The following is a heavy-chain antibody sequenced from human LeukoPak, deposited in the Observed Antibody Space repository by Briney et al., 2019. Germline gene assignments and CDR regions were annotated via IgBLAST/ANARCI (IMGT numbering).Heavy chain of an antibody. V-gene: IGHV3-21*01. CDR1: GLTFSSYS. D-gene: IGHD3-10*01. Sequence: PGGSLRLSCAASGLTFSSYSMNWVRQAPGEGLEWVSSISSSSSYIYYADSVKGRFTISRDNAKNSLYLQMNSLRAEDTAVNYCARVVRGGHYYYYMDVWGKGTTVTISS. CDR2: ISSSSSYI. CDR3: ARVVRGGHYYYYMDV. J-gene: IGHJ6*03.